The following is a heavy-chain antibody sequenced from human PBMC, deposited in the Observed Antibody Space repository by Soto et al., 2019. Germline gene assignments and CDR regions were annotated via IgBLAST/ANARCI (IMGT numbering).Heavy chain of an antibody. D-gene: IGHD2-2*01. V-gene: IGHV3-15*01. CDR1: GFTFIDAW. Sequence: EVQLVESGGGLVKPGGSLGLSCAASGFTFIDAWMTWVRQAPGKGLEWVGRIKSRSDGGTADYAAPVKGRFTISRDDSKRTLYLQMNSLKTEDTAVYYCTTVLGCSSKSFYARSDPWGQGTLVTVSS. J-gene: IGHJ5*02. CDR2: IKSRSDGGTA. CDR3: TTVLGCSSKSFYARSDP.